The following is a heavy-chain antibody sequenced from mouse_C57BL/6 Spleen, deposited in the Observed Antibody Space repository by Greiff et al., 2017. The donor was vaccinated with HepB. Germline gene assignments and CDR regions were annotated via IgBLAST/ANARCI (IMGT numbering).Heavy chain of an antibody. D-gene: IGHD2-2*01. Sequence: EVKLMESGPELVKPGASVKIPCKASGYTFTDYNMDWVKQSHGKSLEWIGDINPNNGGTIYNQKFKGKATLTVDKSSSTAYMERRSLTSEDTAVYYCARGEFYYGYSYYAMDYWGQGTSVTVSS. CDR1: GYTFTDYN. CDR2: INPNNGGT. J-gene: IGHJ4*01. V-gene: IGHV1-18*01. CDR3: ARGEFYYGYSYYAMDY.